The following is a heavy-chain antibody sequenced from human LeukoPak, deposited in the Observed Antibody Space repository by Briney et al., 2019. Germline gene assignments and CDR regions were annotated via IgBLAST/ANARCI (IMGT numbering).Heavy chain of an antibody. CDR2: INHSGST. CDR3: ARPGDYGLYYFDY. V-gene: IGHV4-34*01. J-gene: IGHJ4*02. CDR1: GGSFSGYY. Sequence: PSETLSLTCAVYGGSFSGYYWSWIRQPPGKGLEWIGEINHSGSTNYNPSLKSRVTISVDTSKNQFSLKLSSVTAADTAVYYCARPGDYGLYYFDYWGQGTLVTVSS. D-gene: IGHD4-17*01.